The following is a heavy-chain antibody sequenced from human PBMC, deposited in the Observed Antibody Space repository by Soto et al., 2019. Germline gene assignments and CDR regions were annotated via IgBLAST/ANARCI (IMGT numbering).Heavy chain of an antibody. V-gene: IGHV4-39*01. Sequence: SETLSLTCTVSGGSISSSSYYWGWIRQPPGKGLEWIGSIYYSGSTYYNPSLKSRVTISVDTSKNQFSLKLSSVTAADTAVYYCARLFSSGWSAIDYWGQGTLVTVSS. J-gene: IGHJ4*02. CDR3: ARLFSSGWSAIDY. CDR1: GGSISSSSYY. D-gene: IGHD6-19*01. CDR2: IYYSGST.